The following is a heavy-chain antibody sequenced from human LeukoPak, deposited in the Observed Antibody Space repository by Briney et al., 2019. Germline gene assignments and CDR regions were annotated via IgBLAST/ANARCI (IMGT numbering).Heavy chain of an antibody. CDR2: MNPNSGNT. J-gene: IGHJ5*02. CDR1: GYTFTSYD. V-gene: IGHV1-8*01. Sequence: ASVKVSCKASGYTFTSYDINWVRQATGQGLEWMGWMNPNSGNTGYAQKFQGRVTMTRNTSISTAYVELSSLRSEDTAVYYCARSRGITGTTQVLDPWGQGTLVTVSS. D-gene: IGHD1-7*01. CDR3: ARSRGITGTTQVLDP.